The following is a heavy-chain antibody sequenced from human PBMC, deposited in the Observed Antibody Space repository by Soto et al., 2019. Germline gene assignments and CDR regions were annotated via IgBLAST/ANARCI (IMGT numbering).Heavy chain of an antibody. CDR1: GGSISSYY. CDR3: ARSSSTWYEGPWAFDL. CDR2: LYYSGST. J-gene: IGHJ2*01. V-gene: IGHV4-59*01. D-gene: IGHD6-13*01. Sequence: SETLSLTCTVSGGSISSYYWSWIRQPPGKGLEWIGYLYYSGSTNYNPPIKSRVTISVDTSKNQFSLKLNSVTAADTAVYYCARSSSTWYEGPWAFDLWARGTVVTVS.